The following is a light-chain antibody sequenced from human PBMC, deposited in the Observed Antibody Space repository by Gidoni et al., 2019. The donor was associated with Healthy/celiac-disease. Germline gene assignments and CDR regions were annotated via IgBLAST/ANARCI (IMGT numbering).Light chain of an antibody. CDR2: AES. CDR1: QSISSC. Sequence: IHMTQSPSSLSASVGDRVTIPCRASQSISSCLTWYQQKPGKAPKLLIYAESSLPSGVRSRFSGSGSGTDFTLTSRRLQHEDVETYNCEQSYSTKWTFGQXTKVEIK. CDR3: EQSYSTKWT. V-gene: IGKV1-39*01. J-gene: IGKJ1*01.